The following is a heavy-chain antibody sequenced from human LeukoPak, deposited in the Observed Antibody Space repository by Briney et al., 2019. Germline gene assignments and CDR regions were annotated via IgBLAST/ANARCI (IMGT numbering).Heavy chain of an antibody. CDR3: ASPPHTLWSPGLYGMDV. CDR2: IYYSGST. Sequence: PSETLSLTCTVSGGSISSYYWSWIRQPPGKGLEWIGYIYYSGSTYYNPSLKSRVTISVDTSKNQFSLKLSSVTAADTAVYYCASPPHTLWSPGLYGMDVWGQGTTVTVSS. D-gene: IGHD3-10*01. V-gene: IGHV4-59*04. J-gene: IGHJ6*02. CDR1: GGSISSYY.